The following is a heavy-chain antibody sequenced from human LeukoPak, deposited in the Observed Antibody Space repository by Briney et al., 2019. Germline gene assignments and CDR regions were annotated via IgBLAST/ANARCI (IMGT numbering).Heavy chain of an antibody. Sequence: PGRSLRLSCAASGSTFSSYGMHWVRQAPGKGLEWVAVISYDGSSKYYADSVKGRFTISRDNSKNTLYLQMNSLRAEDTAVYYCARGGIRGVLMEYWGQGTLVTVSS. J-gene: IGHJ4*02. CDR3: ARGGIRGVLMEY. D-gene: IGHD3-10*01. V-gene: IGHV3-30*03. CDR2: ISYDGSSK. CDR1: GSTFSSYG.